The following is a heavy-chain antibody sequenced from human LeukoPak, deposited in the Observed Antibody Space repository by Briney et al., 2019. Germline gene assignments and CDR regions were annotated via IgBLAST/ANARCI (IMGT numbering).Heavy chain of an antibody. D-gene: IGHD3-22*01. CDR2: ISSNGSII. V-gene: IGHV3-48*03. Sequence: PGGSLRLSCAASGFTFSSYEMIWVRQAPGKGLEWVSYISSNGSIIYYADSLKGRFTISRDNAKNSLYLQMNSLRAEDTAVYYCAREDSSGHMSLWGQGTLVIVSS. J-gene: IGHJ4*02. CDR1: GFTFSSYE. CDR3: AREDSSGHMSL.